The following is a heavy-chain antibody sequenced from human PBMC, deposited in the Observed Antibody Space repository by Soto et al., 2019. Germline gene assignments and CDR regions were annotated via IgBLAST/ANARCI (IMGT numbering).Heavy chain of an antibody. V-gene: IGHV3-15*07. CDR2: IKSRKNGETT. CDR1: GFTFRTSW. CDR3: ATDWISEGQYNEFWMAT. Sequence: GGSLRLSCAASGFTFRTSWMNWVRQAPGKGLEWVGRIKSRKNGETTDYAAPVKGRFTISRDDSKNTLFLQMNSLLTEDTATYYCATDWISEGQYNEFWMATWGQGTLVTVSS. J-gene: IGHJ5*02. D-gene: IGHD3-3*01.